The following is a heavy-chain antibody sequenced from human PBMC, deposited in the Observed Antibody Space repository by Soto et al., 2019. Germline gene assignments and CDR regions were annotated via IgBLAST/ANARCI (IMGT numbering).Heavy chain of an antibody. CDR3: AKEGGYYGSGSYSVGENYYGMDV. D-gene: IGHD3-10*01. CDR1: GFTFSSYG. V-gene: IGHV3-30*18. CDR2: ISYDGSNK. J-gene: IGHJ6*02. Sequence: QVQLVESGGGVVQPGRSLRLSCAASGFTFSSYGMHWVRQAPGKGLEWVAVISYDGSNKYYADSVKGRFTISRDNSKNTLYLQMNSLRAEATAVYYCAKEGGYYGSGSYSVGENYYGMDVWGQGTTVTVSS.